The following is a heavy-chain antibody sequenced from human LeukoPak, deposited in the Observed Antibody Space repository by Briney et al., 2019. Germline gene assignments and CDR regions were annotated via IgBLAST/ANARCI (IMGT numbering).Heavy chain of an antibody. Sequence: SETLSLTCTVSGGSISSYYWTWIRQPPGKGLERIGYTYYSGSTKYNPSLKNRVTISVDTSKNQFSLNLTSVTAADTAIYYCARLSYYYDSSESDIWSQGTMVTVSS. CDR3: ARLSYYYDSSESDI. V-gene: IGHV4-59*08. J-gene: IGHJ3*02. CDR2: TYYSGST. CDR1: GGSISSYY. D-gene: IGHD3-22*01.